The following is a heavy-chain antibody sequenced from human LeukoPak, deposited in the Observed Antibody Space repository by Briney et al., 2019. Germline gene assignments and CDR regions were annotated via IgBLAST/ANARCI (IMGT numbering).Heavy chain of an antibody. D-gene: IGHD6-6*01. V-gene: IGHV3-21*01. CDR2: ISSSSTYI. Sequence: GGSLRLSCAASGFSFSTYYVNWVRQAPGKGLEWVSCISSSSTYIYYSDSVRGRFAISRDNAKNSLYLQMNSLRAEDTAVYYCARDEGYSSSSGGVDYWGQGTLVTVSS. J-gene: IGHJ4*02. CDR1: GFSFSTYY. CDR3: ARDEGYSSSSGGVDY.